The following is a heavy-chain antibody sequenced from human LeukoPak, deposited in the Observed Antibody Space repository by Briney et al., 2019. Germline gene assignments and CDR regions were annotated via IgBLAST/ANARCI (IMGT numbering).Heavy chain of an antibody. CDR3: ARATYSGDTSYVFDY. Sequence: PLETLSLTCAVSGDSISSYYWNWFRQPAGKGLQWIGRLSASGTTSYNPSLESRLSMSLDTSKNQFSLKLNSVTAADTAVYYCARATYSGDTSYVFDYWGQGTLVSVSS. V-gene: IGHV4-59*10. J-gene: IGHJ4*02. CDR1: GDSISSYY. D-gene: IGHD1-26*01. CDR2: LSASGTT.